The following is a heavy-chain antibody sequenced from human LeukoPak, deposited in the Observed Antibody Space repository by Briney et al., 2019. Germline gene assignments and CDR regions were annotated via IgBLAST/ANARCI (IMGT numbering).Heavy chain of an antibody. J-gene: IGHJ3*02. V-gene: IGHV1-46*03. D-gene: IGHD2-15*01. CDR1: GYTFTNSY. CDR3: ARTQRQGYCSGGYCYSDAFDI. CDR2: INPSGASA. Sequence: ASVKVSCKASGYTFTNSYMHWVRQAPGQGLQWMGIINPSGASASYAQRFQGRVTMTRDTSTSTVCMELSSLRSEDTAVYYCARTQRQGYCSGGYCYSDAFDIWGQGTMVTVSS.